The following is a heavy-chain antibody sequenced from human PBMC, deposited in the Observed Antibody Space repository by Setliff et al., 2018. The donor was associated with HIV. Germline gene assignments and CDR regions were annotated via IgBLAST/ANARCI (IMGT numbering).Heavy chain of an antibody. D-gene: IGHD4-17*01. CDR1: GFTFGDYP. CDR2: IRTKAYGGTT. Sequence: AGGSLRLSCTTSGFTFGDYPMGWFRQAPGKGLEWVSFIRTKAYGGTTEYAASVEGRFSISRDDSKSIVYLQMNSLRTEDTAVYYCTRGGRPTDEYVWFDPWGQGTLVTVSS. CDR3: TRGGRPTDEYVWFDP. J-gene: IGHJ5*02. V-gene: IGHV3-49*03.